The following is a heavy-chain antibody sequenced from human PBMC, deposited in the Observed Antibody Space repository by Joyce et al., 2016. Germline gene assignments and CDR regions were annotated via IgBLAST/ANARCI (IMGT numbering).Heavy chain of an antibody. J-gene: IGHJ3*01. CDR3: ARGGPSDAFDV. Sequence: QVQMQESGPGLVKPSETLSLTCSVSGGSMINQYWSWIRQPPGKGLEWIGYIYSNGITNSDPSLKSRGAMLVDTSKNQFSLSLSSVTVADTAVYYCARGGPSDAFDVWGQGTMIAVSS. CDR1: GGSMINQY. CDR2: IYSNGIT. V-gene: IGHV4-59*11.